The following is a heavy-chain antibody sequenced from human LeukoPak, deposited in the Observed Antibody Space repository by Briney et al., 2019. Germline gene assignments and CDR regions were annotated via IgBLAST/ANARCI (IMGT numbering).Heavy chain of an antibody. D-gene: IGHD3-10*01. CDR1: GFTFSSYA. CDR2: ISGSGGST. J-gene: IGHJ4*02. Sequence: GGSLRLSCAASGFTFSSYAMSWVRQAPGKGLEWVSAISGSGGSTYYAGSVKGRFTISRDNSKNTLYLQMNSLRAEDTAVYYCAKGTSSGTPSPVADNWGQGTLVTVSS. CDR3: AKGTSSGTPSPVADN. V-gene: IGHV3-23*01.